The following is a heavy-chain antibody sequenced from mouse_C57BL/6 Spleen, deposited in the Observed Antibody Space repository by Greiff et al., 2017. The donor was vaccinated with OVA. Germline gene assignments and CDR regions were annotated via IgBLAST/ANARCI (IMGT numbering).Heavy chain of an antibody. J-gene: IGHJ2*01. CDR1: GYTFTSYW. CDR3: AKGYVDY. Sequence: VKLQQPGAELVRPGSSVKLSCTASGYTFTSYWMHWVKQRPIQGLEWIGNIDPSDSETHYNQKFKDKATLTVDKSSSTAYMQLSSLTSEDSAVYYCAKGYVDYWGKGTTLTVSS. CDR2: IDPSDSET. V-gene: IGHV1-52*01.